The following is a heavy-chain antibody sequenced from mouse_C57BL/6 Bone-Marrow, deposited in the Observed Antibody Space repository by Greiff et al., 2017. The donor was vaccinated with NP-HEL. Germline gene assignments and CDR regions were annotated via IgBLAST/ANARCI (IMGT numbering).Heavy chain of an antibody. V-gene: IGHV5-12*01. J-gene: IGHJ3*01. CDR1: GFTFSDYY. CDR3: ARHPSTMVTTGTWFAY. Sequence: DVKLVESGGGLVQPGGSLKLSCAASGFTFSDYYMYWVRQTPEKRLEWVAYISNGGGSPYYPDTVKGRFTISRDNAKNTLYLQILRLKSEDTAMYYGARHPSTMVTTGTWFAYWGQGTLVTVSA. CDR2: ISNGGGSP. D-gene: IGHD2-2*01.